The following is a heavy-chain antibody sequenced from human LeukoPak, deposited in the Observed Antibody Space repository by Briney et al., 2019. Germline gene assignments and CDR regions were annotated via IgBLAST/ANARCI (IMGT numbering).Heavy chain of an antibody. Sequence: GGSLTLSCAASGFTFSSYAMSWVRQAPGKGLEWVSAISGSGGSTYYADSVKGRFTISRDNSKNTLYLQMNSLRAEDTAVYYCAKEIVVVVDAWEAGDYWGQGTLVTVSS. J-gene: IGHJ4*02. CDR3: AKEIVVVVDAWEAGDY. CDR2: ISGSGGST. D-gene: IGHD2-15*01. CDR1: GFTFSSYA. V-gene: IGHV3-23*01.